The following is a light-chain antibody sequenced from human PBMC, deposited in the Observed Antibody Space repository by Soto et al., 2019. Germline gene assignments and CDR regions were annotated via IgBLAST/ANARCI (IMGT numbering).Light chain of an antibody. Sequence: EIVLTQSPDTLSLSPGERATLSCRASQSVSSDYLVWYQQKPGLHPRLLIYGASRRATGIPDRFSGSGSGTDFILTISRLEPEDFAVYYCQHYDNTPPSVTFGPGTKVDIK. CDR2: GAS. J-gene: IGKJ3*01. CDR3: QHYDNTPPSVT. CDR1: QSVSSDY. V-gene: IGKV3-20*01.